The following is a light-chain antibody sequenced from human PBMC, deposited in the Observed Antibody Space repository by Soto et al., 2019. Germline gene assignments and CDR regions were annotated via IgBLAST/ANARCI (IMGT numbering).Light chain of an antibody. CDR1: SSDVGGYDY. V-gene: IGLV2-14*01. J-gene: IGLJ1*01. CDR2: EVS. Sequence: QSALTQPASVSGSPGQSITISCTGTSSDVGGYDYVSWYQQHPDKAPKLIIYEVSNRPSGVSNRFSGSKSGNTASLTISGLQAEDEADYYCYSYASNTTPFYVFGTGTKLTVL. CDR3: YSYASNTTPFYV.